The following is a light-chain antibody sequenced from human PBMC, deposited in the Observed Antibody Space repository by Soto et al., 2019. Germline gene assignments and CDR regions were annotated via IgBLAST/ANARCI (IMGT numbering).Light chain of an antibody. V-gene: IGKV3-20*01. CDR1: QSVSSSY. Sequence: EIVLTPSPGTLSLSPGERATLSCRASQSVSSSYLAWYQQKPGQAPRLLIYGASSRATGIPDRFGGSGSGTDFTLTISRLEPEDFAVYYCQQYETSPRTFGQGTKVDIK. J-gene: IGKJ1*01. CDR3: QQYETSPRT. CDR2: GAS.